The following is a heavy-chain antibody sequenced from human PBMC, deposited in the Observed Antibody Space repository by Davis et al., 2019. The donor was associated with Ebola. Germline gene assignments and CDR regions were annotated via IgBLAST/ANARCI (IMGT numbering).Heavy chain of an antibody. CDR1: GFTFSGYY. J-gene: IGHJ4*02. Sequence: GESLKISCAASGFTFSGYYMHWIRQAPGKGLEWLAVTSYDGSTKYYADSVKGRFTISRDNSKNTLYLQMNSLRAEDTAVYYCAKVKNQLLLMPPFDYWGQGTLVTVSS. CDR3: AKVKNQLLLMPPFDY. CDR2: TSYDGSTK. V-gene: IGHV3-30*18. D-gene: IGHD2-2*01.